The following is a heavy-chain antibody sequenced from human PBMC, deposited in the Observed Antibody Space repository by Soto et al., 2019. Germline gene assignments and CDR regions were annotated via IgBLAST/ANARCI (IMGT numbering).Heavy chain of an antibody. CDR1: GGFVTISVYY. CDR2: VHYRGRT. V-gene: IGHV4-39*01. D-gene: IGHD6-25*01. J-gene: IGHJ4*02. CDR3: VSQRPTVPTHADFDY. Sequence: TEPLSLTCTASGGFVTISVYYWGLIRQSPGKGLEWVGPVHYRGRTDSKSTVKSRVAISVDTSKYRFSLSLNFVTAPDAAVYLCVSQRPTVPTHADFDYWGPGAVVTVSS.